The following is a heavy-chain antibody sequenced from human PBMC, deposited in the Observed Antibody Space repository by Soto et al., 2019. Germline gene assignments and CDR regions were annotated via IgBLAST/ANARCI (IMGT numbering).Heavy chain of an antibody. J-gene: IGHJ6*02. CDR1: GYTFTGYY. CDR3: AREYSRLAKNYYYYYAMDA. CDR2: INPNSGGT. Sequence: ASVKVSCKASGYTFTGYYMHWVRQAPGQGLEWMGWINPNSGGTNYAQKFQGRVTMTRDTSISTAYMELSRLRSDDTAVYYCAREYSRLAKNYYYYYAMDAWGQGTTVSVYS. D-gene: IGHD6-13*01. V-gene: IGHV1-2*02.